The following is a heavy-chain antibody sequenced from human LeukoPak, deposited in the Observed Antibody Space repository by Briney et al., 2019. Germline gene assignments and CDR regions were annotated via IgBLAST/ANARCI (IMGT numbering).Heavy chain of an antibody. D-gene: IGHD1-26*01. J-gene: IGHJ3*02. CDR2: IYHSGST. V-gene: IGHV4-30-2*01. Sequence: SETLSLTCAASGGSISSGGYSWSWLRQPPGKGLEWIGYIYHSGSTYYNPSLKSRVTISVDRSKNQFSLKLSSVTAADTAVYYCASSSGIVGATPDAFDIWGQGTMVTVSS. CDR3: ASSSGIVGATPDAFDI. CDR1: GGSISSGGYS.